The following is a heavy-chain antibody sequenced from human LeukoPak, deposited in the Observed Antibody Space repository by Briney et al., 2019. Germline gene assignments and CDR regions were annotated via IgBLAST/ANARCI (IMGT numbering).Heavy chain of an antibody. D-gene: IGHD3-16*01. CDR3: SDVMSSLPFDH. CDR2: ISSSSSTK. J-gene: IGHJ4*02. V-gene: IGHV3-48*04. CDR1: GFTFSSYS. Sequence: PGGSVRLSCAASGFTFSSYSMNWVRQAPGKGLAGVSYISSSSSTKYYTDSVKGRFTISRDNAKNSLYLQMHSLRAEDTAVYSCSDVMSSLPFDHWGQGTLLTVSS.